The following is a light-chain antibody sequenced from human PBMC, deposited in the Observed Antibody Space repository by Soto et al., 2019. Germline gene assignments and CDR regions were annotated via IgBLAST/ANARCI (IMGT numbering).Light chain of an antibody. CDR1: QSISSDY. J-gene: IGKJ1*01. V-gene: IGKV3-20*01. CDR3: QQHDNSLWI. Sequence: EIVLTPSPDPLSLSPGERATLSCSASQSISSDYLVWYQQKPGQAPRLLIYGASSRATGIPDRFSGSGSGTDFTLTISRLEPEDFAVYYCQQHDNSLWIFGQGTKVDIK. CDR2: GAS.